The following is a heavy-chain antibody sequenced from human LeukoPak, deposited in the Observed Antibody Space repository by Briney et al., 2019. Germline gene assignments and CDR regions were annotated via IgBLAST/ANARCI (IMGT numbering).Heavy chain of an antibody. CDR1: GFISSDYC. D-gene: IGHD5-18*01. V-gene: IGHV3-7*01. CDR2: IKGDGSEK. CDR3: AREGGYSFAECGH. Sequence: GGSLRLSCAASGFISSDYCMSWVRQAPGKGLEWVANIKGDGSEKYYANSVKGRFTISRDNAKNSLHLQMDSLRVEDTAVYYCAREGGYSFAECGHWGQGTLVSVSS. J-gene: IGHJ4*02.